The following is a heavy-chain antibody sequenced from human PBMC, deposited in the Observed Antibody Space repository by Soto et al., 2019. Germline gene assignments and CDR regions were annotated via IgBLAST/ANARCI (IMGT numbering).Heavy chain of an antibody. CDR2: IIPIFGTA. D-gene: IGHD3-3*01. J-gene: IGHJ4*02. CDR3: TRVRVRFLEWLGSEG. V-gene: IGHV1-69*12. CDR1: GGTFSSYA. Sequence: QVQLVQSGAEVKKPGSSVKVSCKASGGTFSSYAISWVRQAPGQGLEWMGGIIPIFGTANYAQKFQGRVTITADASTSTAYMELSSLRSEDTAVYYCTRVRVRFLEWLGSEGWGQGTLVTVSS.